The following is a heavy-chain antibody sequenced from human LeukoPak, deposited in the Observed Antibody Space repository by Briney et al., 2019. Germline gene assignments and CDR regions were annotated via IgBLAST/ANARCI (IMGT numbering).Heavy chain of an antibody. CDR1: GFTFLSYA. Sequence: GKSLRLSCAASGFTFLSYAMHWVRQTPGKGLEWLAVISYDGKNDYHVDSVKGRFTISRDNSKNTLYLQMNSLRAEDTAVYYCARDAHTSSGSYWGGVDYYYGLDVWGQGTTVTVSS. D-gene: IGHD3-10*01. V-gene: IGHV3-30*14. CDR2: ISYDGKND. J-gene: IGHJ6*02. CDR3: ARDAHTSSGSYWGGVDYYYGLDV.